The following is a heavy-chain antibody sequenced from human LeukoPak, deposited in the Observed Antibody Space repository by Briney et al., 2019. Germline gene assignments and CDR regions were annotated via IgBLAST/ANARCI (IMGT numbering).Heavy chain of an antibody. V-gene: IGHV1-69*13. Sequence: GASVKVSFKASGGTFSSYAISWVRQAPGQGLEWMGGIIPIFGTANYAQKFQGRVTITADESTSTAYMELSSLRSEDTAVYYCARDHYYYDSSGPNFDYWGQGTLVTVSS. CDR3: ARDHYYYDSSGPNFDY. CDR2: IIPIFGTA. D-gene: IGHD3-22*01. CDR1: GGTFSSYA. J-gene: IGHJ4*02.